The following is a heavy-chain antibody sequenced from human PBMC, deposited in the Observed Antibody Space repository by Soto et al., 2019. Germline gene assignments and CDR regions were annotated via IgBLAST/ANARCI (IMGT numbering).Heavy chain of an antibody. CDR3: ASLASDVWDRGYSYGYDLDY. V-gene: IGHV4-39*01. D-gene: IGHD5-18*01. J-gene: IGHJ4*02. CDR1: GGSISSSSYY. Sequence: SETLSLTCTVSGGSISSSSYYWGWIRQPPGKGLEWIGSIYYSGSTYYNPSLKSRVTISVDTSKNQFSLKLSSVTAADTAVYYCASLASDVWDRGYSYGYDLDYWGQGTLVTVSS. CDR2: IYYSGST.